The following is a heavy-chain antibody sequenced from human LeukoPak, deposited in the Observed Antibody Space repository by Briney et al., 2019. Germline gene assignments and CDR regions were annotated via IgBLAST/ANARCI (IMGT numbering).Heavy chain of an antibody. CDR3: VRDSHCSTTSCYMPGDY. Sequence: GGSLRLSCAASGFTFSSYSMNWVRQAPGKGLQWVSSISSSSTYIYYADSVQGRFTISRDNAKNSLYLQMNSLRAEDTAVYYCVRDSHCSTTSCYMPGDYWGQGTLVTVSS. V-gene: IGHV3-21*01. CDR2: ISSSSTYI. D-gene: IGHD2-2*02. CDR1: GFTFSSYS. J-gene: IGHJ4*02.